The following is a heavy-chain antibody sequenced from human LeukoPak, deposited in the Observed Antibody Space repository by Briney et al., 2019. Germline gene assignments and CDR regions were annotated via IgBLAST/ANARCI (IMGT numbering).Heavy chain of an antibody. CDR2: INPDGSST. J-gene: IGHJ4*02. D-gene: IGHD3-10*01. V-gene: IGHV3-74*01. Sequence: WXXWVRQTPGXXXVWVSRINPDGSSTNYADSVEGRFTITRDNGKNMVYLQMNSLRAEDTAVYYCARLVPTLDYWGQGILVTVSS. CDR1: W. CDR3: ARLVPTLDY.